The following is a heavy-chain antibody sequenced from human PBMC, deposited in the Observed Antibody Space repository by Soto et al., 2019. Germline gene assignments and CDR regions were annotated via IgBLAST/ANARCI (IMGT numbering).Heavy chain of an antibody. J-gene: IGHJ3*02. CDR3: TRWGYAFDI. CDR1: GFTFCGSS. CDR2: IRSKANSYAT. D-gene: IGHD1-26*01. Sequence: EVQLVESGGDLVQPGGSLKLSCAASGFTFCGSSMHWVRQASGKGLQWVGRIRSKANSYATAYAASVKGRFTIARDDSENTAYLQMNSLNTEDTALYYCTRWGYAFDIWGQGTKVTVSS. V-gene: IGHV3-73*02.